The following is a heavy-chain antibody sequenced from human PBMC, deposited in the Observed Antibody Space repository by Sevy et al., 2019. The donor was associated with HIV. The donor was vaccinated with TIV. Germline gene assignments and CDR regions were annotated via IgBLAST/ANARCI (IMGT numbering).Heavy chain of an antibody. CDR2: IKQAGSEK. V-gene: IGHV3-7*03. Sequence: GGSLRLSCAASGFTFSSYWMSWVRQAPGKGLEWVANIKQAGSEKYYVDSVKGRFTISRDNAKNSLYLEMNSLRAEDTAVYYCARGRVGATTDWFDPWGQGTLVTVSS. CDR3: ARGRVGATTDWFDP. CDR1: GFTFSSYW. J-gene: IGHJ5*02. D-gene: IGHD1-26*01.